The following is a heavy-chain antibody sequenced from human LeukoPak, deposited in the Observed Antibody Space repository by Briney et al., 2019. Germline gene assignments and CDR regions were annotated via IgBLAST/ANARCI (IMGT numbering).Heavy chain of an antibody. CDR3: ARGGIAYPQSLYYYDSSGYLPGDY. Sequence: GSLRLSCAASGFTFTSYWMSWVRQAPGKGLEWVANIKQDGSEKYYVDSVKGRFTISRDNAHNTLYLQMNSLRAEDTAVYYCARGGIAYPQSLYYYDSSGYLPGDYWGQGTLVTVSS. J-gene: IGHJ4*02. CDR2: IKQDGSEK. V-gene: IGHV3-7*01. CDR1: GFTFTSYW. D-gene: IGHD3-22*01.